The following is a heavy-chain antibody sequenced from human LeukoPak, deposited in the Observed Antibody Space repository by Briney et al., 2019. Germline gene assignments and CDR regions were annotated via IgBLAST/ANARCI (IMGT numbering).Heavy chain of an antibody. CDR1: GGSISRYY. CDR2: VFSNGST. J-gene: IGHJ6*02. CDR3: ARDGCSSTSCYSDYYYGMDV. D-gene: IGHD2-2*01. V-gene: IGHV4-59*01. Sequence: SETLSLTCTVSGGSISRYYWTWIRQPPGKGLEWIGYVFSNGSTNYNPSLKSRVTISLDTSKRQFSLRLTSVAAADTAVYYCARDGCSSTSCYSDYYYGMDVWGQGTTVTVSS.